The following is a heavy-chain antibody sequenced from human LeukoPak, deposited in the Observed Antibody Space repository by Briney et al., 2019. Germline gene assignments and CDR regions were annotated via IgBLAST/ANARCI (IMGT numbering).Heavy chain of an antibody. CDR1: GGSISSYY. CDR3: ARGLTGYYNPYFDY. D-gene: IGHD3-9*01. Sequence: SETLSLTCTVSGGSISSYYWSWIRQPPGKGLEWIGYIYYSGSTNYNPSPKSRVTISVDTSKNQFSLKLSSVTAADTAVYYCARGLTGYYNPYFDYWGQGTLVTVSS. J-gene: IGHJ4*02. V-gene: IGHV4-59*01. CDR2: IYYSGST.